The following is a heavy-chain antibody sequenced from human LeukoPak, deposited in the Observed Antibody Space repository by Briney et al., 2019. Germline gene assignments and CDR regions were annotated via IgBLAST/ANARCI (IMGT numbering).Heavy chain of an antibody. D-gene: IGHD6-19*01. CDR1: GGSFSGYY. J-gene: IGHJ5*02. CDR3: ARGESIAVAGIYWFDP. CDR2: INHSGST. Sequence: PSETLSLTCAVYGGSFSGYYWSWIRQPPEKGLEWIGEINHSGSTNYSPSLKSRVTISVDTSKNQFSLKLSSVTAADTAVYYCARGESIAVAGIYWFDPWGQGTLVTVSS. V-gene: IGHV4-34*01.